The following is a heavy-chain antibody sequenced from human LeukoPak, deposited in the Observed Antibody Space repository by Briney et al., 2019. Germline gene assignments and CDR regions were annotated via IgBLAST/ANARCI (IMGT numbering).Heavy chain of an antibody. CDR2: IYHSGST. CDR3: ARRRIQSWYTTRYFDY. CDR1: GYSISSGYY. D-gene: IGHD6-13*01. V-gene: IGHV4-38-2*02. Sequence: SETLSLTCTVSGYSISSGYYWGWIRQPPGKGLEWIGSIYHSGSTYYNPSLKSRVTISVDTSKNQFSLKLSSVTAADTAVYYCARRRIQSWYTTRYFDYWGQGTLVTVSS. J-gene: IGHJ4*02.